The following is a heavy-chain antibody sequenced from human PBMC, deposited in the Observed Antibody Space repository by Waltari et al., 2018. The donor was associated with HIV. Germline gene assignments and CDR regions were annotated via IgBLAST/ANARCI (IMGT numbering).Heavy chain of an antibody. D-gene: IGHD1-26*01. J-gene: IGHJ4*02. Sequence: VQMVEFGAGLVKPGGSLSLACAVSGSTFSSHRVIGVRQAPGKGLEWVSSISSSSNYTYYADSVKGRFTISRDNAKNSLYLQMNSLRVEDTAVYFCASLSGNTLGYWGQGTLVTVSS. CDR1: GSTFSSHR. CDR2: ISSSSNYT. V-gene: IGHV3-21*01. CDR3: ASLSGNTLGY.